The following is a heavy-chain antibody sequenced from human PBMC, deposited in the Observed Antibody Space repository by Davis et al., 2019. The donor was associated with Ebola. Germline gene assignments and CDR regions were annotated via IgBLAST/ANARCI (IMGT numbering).Heavy chain of an antibody. CDR2: IYYSGNT. D-gene: IGHD5-18*01. J-gene: IGHJ4*02. Sequence: MPSETLSLTCTVSGASISRTTNYYWGWIRQSPGKGLEWIGSIYYSGNTYYNPSLKSRVTISVDTSKNQFSLKLTSVTAVDTAVYYCARDSRRGFGSYGIDYWGQGTLVTVSS. CDR3: ARDSRRGFGSYGIDY. CDR1: GASISRTTNYY. V-gene: IGHV4-39*07.